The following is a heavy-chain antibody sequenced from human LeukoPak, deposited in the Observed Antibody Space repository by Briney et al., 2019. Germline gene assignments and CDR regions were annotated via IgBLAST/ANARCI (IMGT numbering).Heavy chain of an antibody. D-gene: IGHD5-18*01. J-gene: IGHJ5*02. V-gene: IGHV1-69*01. Sequence: SVKVSCKASGGTFSSYAISRVRQAPGQGLEWMGGIIPIFGTANYAQKFQGRVTITADESTSTAYMELSSLRSEDTAVYYCARDLQLWAHNWFDPWGQGTLVTVSS. CDR3: ARDLQLWAHNWFDP. CDR2: IIPIFGTA. CDR1: GGTFSSYA.